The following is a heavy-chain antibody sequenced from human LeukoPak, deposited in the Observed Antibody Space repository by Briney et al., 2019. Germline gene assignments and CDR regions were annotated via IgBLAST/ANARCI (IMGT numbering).Heavy chain of an antibody. D-gene: IGHD3-22*01. CDR1: GGSISSYY. V-gene: IGHV4-59*01. CDR2: ICYSGST. J-gene: IGHJ3*02. CDR3: AREINYYDSSGYVSDAFDI. Sequence: PSETLSLTCTVSGGSISSYYWNWIRQPPAKGLEWIGYICYSGSTNYNPSLKSRVTISVDTSKNQFSLKLSSVTAADTAVYYCAREINYYDSSGYVSDAFDIWGQGTMVTVSS.